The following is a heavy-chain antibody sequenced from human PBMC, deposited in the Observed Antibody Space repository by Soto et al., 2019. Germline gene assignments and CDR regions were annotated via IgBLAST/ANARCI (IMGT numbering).Heavy chain of an antibody. CDR1: GFTFSSYA. D-gene: IGHD6-13*01. CDR3: AKVGEGGSSWYNWFDP. J-gene: IGHJ5*02. Sequence: QVQLVESGGGVVQPGRSLRLSCAASGFTFSSYAMHWVRQAPGKGLEWVAVISSDGSNKDYADSVKGRFTISREKSKNTLYLQMNSLRVEDTAVYYCAKVGEGGSSWYNWFDPWGQGTLVTVSS. CDR2: ISSDGSNK. V-gene: IGHV3-30*07.